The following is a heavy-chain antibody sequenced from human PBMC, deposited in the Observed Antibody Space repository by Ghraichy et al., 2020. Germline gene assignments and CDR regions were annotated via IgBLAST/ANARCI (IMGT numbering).Heavy chain of an antibody. CDR2: INTNTGNP. CDR1: GYTFTSYA. CDR3: ARRGVGATFDAFDI. D-gene: IGHD1-26*01. J-gene: IGHJ3*02. Sequence: ASVKVSCKASGYTFTSYAMNWVRQAPGQGLEWMGWINTNTGNPTYAQGFTGRFVFSLDTSVSTAYLQISSLKAEDTAVYYCARRGVGATFDAFDIWGQGTMVTVSS. V-gene: IGHV7-4-1*02.